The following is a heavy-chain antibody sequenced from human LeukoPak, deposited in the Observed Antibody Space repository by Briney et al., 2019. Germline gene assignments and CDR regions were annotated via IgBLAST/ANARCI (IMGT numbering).Heavy chain of an antibody. Sequence: GGSLRPSCAASGFTFSTYAMSWVRQAPGKGLEWVSHFGGSGGTIYYADSVKGRFTISRDNSKNTLYLQMNSLRAEDTAVYYCAKSDCGGDCHLLDYWGQGTLVTVSS. D-gene: IGHD2-21*02. CDR3: AKSDCGGDCHLLDY. CDR2: FGGSGGTI. J-gene: IGHJ4*02. CDR1: GFTFSTYA. V-gene: IGHV3-23*01.